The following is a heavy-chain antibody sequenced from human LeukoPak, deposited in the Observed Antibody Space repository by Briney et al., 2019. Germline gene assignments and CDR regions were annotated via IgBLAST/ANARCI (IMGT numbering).Heavy chain of an antibody. CDR2: IYTNETT. CDR3: ARNRRSHRYYYGLDV. V-gene: IGHV4-4*07. CDR1: GGSISSYH. D-gene: IGHD1-26*01. Sequence: PSETLSLTCTVSGGSISSYHGSWIRQAAGKGLEWIGRIYTNETTNSNPSLKSRVTMSIDTSKNQFSLRLRSVTAADTAVYFCARNRRSHRYYYGLDVWGQGTTVTVSS. J-gene: IGHJ6*02.